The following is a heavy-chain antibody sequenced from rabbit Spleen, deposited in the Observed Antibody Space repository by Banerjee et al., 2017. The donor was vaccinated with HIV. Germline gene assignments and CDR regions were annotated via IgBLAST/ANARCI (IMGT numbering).Heavy chain of an antibody. CDR1: GFDFSGDYM. CDR2: IGSNSGNT. J-gene: IGHJ4*01. V-gene: IGHV1S45*01. CDR3: ARDLVAVIGWNFNL. Sequence: QEQLKETGGGLVQPGGSLTLSCKASGFDFSGDYMSWVRQAPGKGLEWIGCIGSNSGNTYYASWAKGRFTISKTSSTTVTLRMTRLTAADTATYFCARDLVAVIGWNFNLWGQGTLVTVS. D-gene: IGHD1-1*01.